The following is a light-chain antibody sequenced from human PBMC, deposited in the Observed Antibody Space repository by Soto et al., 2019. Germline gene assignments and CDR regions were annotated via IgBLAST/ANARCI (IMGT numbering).Light chain of an antibody. J-gene: IGLJ1*01. CDR3: QSYDSSLSEYV. V-gene: IGLV1-40*01. CDR2: GNS. Sequence: QSVLTQPPSVSGAPGQRVTISCTGSSSNIGAGYDVHWYQQLPGTAPKLLIYGNSNRPSGVPDRFSGSKSGTSASLAITGLQAEDEADYYCQSYDSSLSEYVFGTGTK. CDR1: SSNIGAGYD.